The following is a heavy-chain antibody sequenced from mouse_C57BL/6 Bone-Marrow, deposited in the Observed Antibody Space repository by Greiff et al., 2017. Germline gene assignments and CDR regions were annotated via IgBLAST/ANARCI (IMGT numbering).Heavy chain of an antibody. Sequence: EVHLVESGGGLVQPKGSLKLSCAASGFTFNTYAMHWVRQAPGTGLEWVARIRSKSSNYATYYADSVKDRFTISRDDSQSMLYLQMNNLKTEDTAMYYCVRNITTVVAPYYAMDYWGQGTSVTVSS. J-gene: IGHJ4*01. D-gene: IGHD1-1*01. CDR3: VRNITTVVAPYYAMDY. CDR2: IRSKSSNYAT. CDR1: GFTFNTYA. V-gene: IGHV10-3*01.